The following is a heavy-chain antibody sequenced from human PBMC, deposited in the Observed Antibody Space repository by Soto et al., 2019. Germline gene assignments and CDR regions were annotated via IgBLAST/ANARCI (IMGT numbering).Heavy chain of an antibody. Sequence: EVQLLESGGGSVQPGGSLRLSCAASGFTFSNYAMTWVRQAPGKGLEWVSTINYSGGSTYYADSVKGRFTVSRDNSKNTLYLQMNSLRAEDTAVYYCAKKFSYGSGTYLYYFDYWGQGTLVTVSS. CDR1: GFTFSNYA. V-gene: IGHV3-23*01. J-gene: IGHJ4*02. CDR3: AKKFSYGSGTYLYYFDY. CDR2: INYSGGST. D-gene: IGHD3-10*01.